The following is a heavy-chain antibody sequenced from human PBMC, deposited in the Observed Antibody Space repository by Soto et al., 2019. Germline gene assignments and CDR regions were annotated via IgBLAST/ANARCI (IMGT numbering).Heavy chain of an antibody. CDR3: AAATTWNFHFPY. Sequence: QVQMVESGGGVVQPGGSLRLSCAASGFTVSRNGMHWVRQAPGKGLEWVAVIWYDGSNRYYADSVKGRFTNSKDNSKNTLYLEMNTLRPEDTATYYCAAATTWNFHFPYWGQGTQVTVSS. CDR2: IWYDGSNR. J-gene: IGHJ4*02. V-gene: IGHV3-33*01. CDR1: GFTVSRNG. D-gene: IGHD1-7*01.